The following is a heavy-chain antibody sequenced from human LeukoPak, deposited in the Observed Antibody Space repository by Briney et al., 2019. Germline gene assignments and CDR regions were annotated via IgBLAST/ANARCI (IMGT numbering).Heavy chain of an antibody. CDR2: ISAYNGNT. CDR1: GYTFTSYG. CDR3: ARDGPHYDFPSRPFDY. D-gene: IGHD3-3*01. Sequence: GASVKVSCKASGYTFTSYGISWVRQAPGQGLAWMGWISAYNGNTKYAQKLQGRVTMTTDTSTSTAYMELRSLRSDDTAVYYCARDGPHYDFPSRPFDYWGQGTLVTVSS. J-gene: IGHJ4*02. V-gene: IGHV1-18*01.